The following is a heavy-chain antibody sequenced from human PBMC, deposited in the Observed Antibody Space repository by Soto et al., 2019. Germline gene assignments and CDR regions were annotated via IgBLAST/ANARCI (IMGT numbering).Heavy chain of an antibody. Sequence: EVQLVESGGGLIQPGGSLRLSCAVSGFTVSNNYMSWVRQAPGKGLEGVSVIYSGGYTAYGDSVKGRFTISRDNSKNTLILQINSRGAAHTALYFGAPQRGGGGYWGQGTLVTVSS. CDR3: APQRGGGGY. CDR2: IYSGGYT. J-gene: IGHJ4*02. V-gene: IGHV3-53*01. CDR1: GFTVSNNY. D-gene: IGHD6-25*01.